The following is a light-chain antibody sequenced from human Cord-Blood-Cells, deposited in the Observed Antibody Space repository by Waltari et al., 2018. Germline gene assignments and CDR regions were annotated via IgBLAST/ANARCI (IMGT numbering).Light chain of an antibody. CDR2: KAS. J-gene: IGKJ2*01. CDR3: QQYNSYSYT. V-gene: IGKV1-5*03. CDR1: NSISSW. Sequence: DIQMTQSPSTLSASVGDRVTINYRASNSISSWLAWYQQKPGKAPKLLIYKASSLESGVPTSFSGSGSGTEFTLTISSLQPDDFATYYCQQYNSYSYTFGQGTKLEIK.